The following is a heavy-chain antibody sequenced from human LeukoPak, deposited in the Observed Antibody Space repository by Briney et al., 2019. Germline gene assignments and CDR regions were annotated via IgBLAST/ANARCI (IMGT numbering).Heavy chain of an antibody. J-gene: IGHJ4*02. V-gene: IGHV4-30-4*01. Sequence: SENLSFNSAVSGDSMSRGVCYWRCIRKTKGKGLEWIAYIYDSGSTYYNQSLKSRVTIPLDTPKNQFSLKRTSVTAPDTAVYYCAHGNILTGLGIDYWGQGTLVTASS. CDR3: AHGNILTGLGIDY. D-gene: IGHD3-9*01. CDR2: IYDSGST. CDR1: GDSMSRGVCY.